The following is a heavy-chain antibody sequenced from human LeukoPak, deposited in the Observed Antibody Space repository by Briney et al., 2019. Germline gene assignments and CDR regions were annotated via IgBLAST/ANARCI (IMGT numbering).Heavy chain of an antibody. CDR1: GGTFSSYA. Sequence: ASVKVSCKASGGTFSSYAISWVRQAPGQGLEWMGGIIPIFGTANYAQKFQGRVTITADKSTSTAYMELSSLRSEDTAVYYCARDRSGYATFDYWGQGTLVTVSS. D-gene: IGHD3-22*01. CDR3: ARDRSGYATFDY. J-gene: IGHJ4*02. V-gene: IGHV1-69*06. CDR2: IIPIFGTA.